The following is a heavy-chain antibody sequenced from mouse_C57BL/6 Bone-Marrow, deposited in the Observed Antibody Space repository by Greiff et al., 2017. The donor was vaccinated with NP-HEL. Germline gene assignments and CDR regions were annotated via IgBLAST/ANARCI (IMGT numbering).Heavy chain of an antibody. D-gene: IGHD1-1*01. CDR2: IYPGDGDT. Sequence: QVQLKESGPELVKPGASVKISCKASGYAFSSSWMNWVKQRPGKGLEWIGRIYPGDGDTNYNGKFKGKATLTADKSSSTAYMQLSSLTSEDSAVYFCARSETTVGSYAMDYWGQGTSVTVSS. V-gene: IGHV1-82*01. CDR1: GYAFSSSW. CDR3: ARSETTVGSYAMDY. J-gene: IGHJ4*01.